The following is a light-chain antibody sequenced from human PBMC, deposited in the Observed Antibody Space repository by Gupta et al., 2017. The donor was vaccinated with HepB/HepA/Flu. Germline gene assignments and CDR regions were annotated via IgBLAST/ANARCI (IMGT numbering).Light chain of an antibody. CDR3: LQYYSYPWT. Sequence: AIQMTQSQSSLSASIGDRVTITCRASQGIRDDLGWFQQKPGKAPKLLIYAATGLESGVPSRFSGSGSGTDFTLTISSLQPEDFATYYCLQYYSYPWTFGQGTKVDLK. CDR2: AAT. CDR1: QGIRDD. J-gene: IGKJ1*01. V-gene: IGKV1-6*01.